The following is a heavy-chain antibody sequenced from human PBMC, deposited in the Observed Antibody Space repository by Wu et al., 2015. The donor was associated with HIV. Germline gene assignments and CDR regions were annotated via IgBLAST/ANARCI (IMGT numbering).Heavy chain of an antibody. V-gene: IGHV1-2*02. D-gene: IGHD5-24*01. CDR3: ARGSLGDGYPWGNWFDP. Sequence: QVQLVQSGAEVKKSGASVKVSCKASGYIFNGYYMHWVRQAPGQGLEWMGWINPNNGGTNYAQKFQGRVTMTRDTSITTAYMELSRLRSDDTAVYLCARGSLGDGYPWGNWFDPWGQGTLVTVSS. J-gene: IGHJ5*02. CDR1: GYIFNGYY. CDR2: INPNNGGT.